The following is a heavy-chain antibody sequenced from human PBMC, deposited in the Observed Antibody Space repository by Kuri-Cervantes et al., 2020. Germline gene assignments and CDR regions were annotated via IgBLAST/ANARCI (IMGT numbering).Heavy chain of an antibody. CDR3: ANTYYYGSGTSFDY. D-gene: IGHD3-10*01. CDR1: GFTFSDYY. CDR2: ISSSSSYI. Sequence: GGSLRLSCAASGFTFSDYYMSWIRQAPGKGLEWVSYISSSSSYIYYADSVKGRFTISRDNSKNTLYLQMNSLRAEDTAVYYCANTYYYGSGTSFDYWGQGTLVTVSS. V-gene: IGHV3-11*06. J-gene: IGHJ4*02.